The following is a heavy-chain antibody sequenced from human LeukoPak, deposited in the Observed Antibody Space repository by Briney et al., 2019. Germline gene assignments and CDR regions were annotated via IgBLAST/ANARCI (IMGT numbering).Heavy chain of an antibody. CDR2: INHSGST. D-gene: IGHD2-2*01. V-gene: IGHV4-34*01. J-gene: IGHJ4*02. CDR3: ARGPPDIVVVPAADDGVGDYYFDY. CDR1: GGSFSGYY. Sequence: SETLSLTCAVSGGSFSGYYWSWIRQPPGKGLEWIGEINHSGSTNYNPSLKSRVTISVDTSKNQFSLKLSSVTAADTAVYYCARGPPDIVVVPAADDGVGDYYFDYWGQGTLVTVSS.